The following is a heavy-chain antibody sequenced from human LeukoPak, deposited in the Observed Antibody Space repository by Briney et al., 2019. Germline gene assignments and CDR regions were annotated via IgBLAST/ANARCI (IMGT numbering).Heavy chain of an antibody. D-gene: IGHD3-22*01. CDR3: AREGGITYYYDSSGYLDY. CDR2: IIPILGIA. V-gene: IGHV1-69*04. CDR1: GGTFSSYA. Sequence: ASVKVSCKASGGTFSSYAISWVRQAPGQGVEWMGRIIPILGIANYAQKFQGRVTITADKSTSTAYMGLSSLRSEDTAVYYCAREGGITYYYDSSGYLDYWGQGTLVTVSS. J-gene: IGHJ4*02.